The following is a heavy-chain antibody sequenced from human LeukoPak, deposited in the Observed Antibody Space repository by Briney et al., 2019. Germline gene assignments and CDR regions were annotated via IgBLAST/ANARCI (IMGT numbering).Heavy chain of an antibody. V-gene: IGHV3-53*01. CDR1: GFTVSSNY. CDR3: ARSPPYSQFDP. CDR2: IYSGGST. J-gene: IGHJ5*02. Sequence: PGGSLRLSCAASGFTVSSNYMSWVRQAPGKGLEWVSVIYSGGSTYYADSVKGRFTISRDNSKNTLYLQMNSLRAEDTAVYYCARSPPYSQFDPWGQGTLVTVSS. D-gene: IGHD1-26*01.